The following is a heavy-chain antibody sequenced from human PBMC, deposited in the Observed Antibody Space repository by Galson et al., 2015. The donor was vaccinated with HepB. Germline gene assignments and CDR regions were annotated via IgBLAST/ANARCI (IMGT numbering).Heavy chain of an antibody. V-gene: IGHV3-23*01. D-gene: IGHD3-10*01. CDR2: ISGSGGST. J-gene: IGHJ4*02. CDR3: AKDHEGGTSDGSGSYSDY. CDR1: GFTFSSYA. Sequence: SLRLSCAASGFTFSSYAMSWVRQAPGKGLEWVSAISGSGGSTYYADSVKGRFTISRDNSKNTLYLQMNSLRAEDTAVYYCAKDHEGGTSDGSGSYSDYWGQGTLVTVSS.